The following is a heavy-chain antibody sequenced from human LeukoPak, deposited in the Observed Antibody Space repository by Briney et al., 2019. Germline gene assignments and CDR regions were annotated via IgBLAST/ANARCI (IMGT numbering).Heavy chain of an antibody. Sequence: GASVKVSCKASGYTFTSYYMHWVRQAPGQGLEWMGIINPSGGSTSYAQKFQGRVTMTRDMSTSTVYMELSSLRSEDTAVYYCARADSSGYLIDYWGQGTLVTVSS. D-gene: IGHD3-22*01. CDR2: INPSGGST. V-gene: IGHV1-46*01. J-gene: IGHJ4*02. CDR1: GYTFTSYY. CDR3: ARADSSGYLIDY.